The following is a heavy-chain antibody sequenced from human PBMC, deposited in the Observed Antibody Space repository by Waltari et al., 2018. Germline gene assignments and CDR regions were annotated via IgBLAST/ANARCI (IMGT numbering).Heavy chain of an antibody. Sequence: QVQLQQWGAGLLKPSETLSLTCTVSGGSFSSSSYYWGWIRQPPGKGLEWIGSIYYSGSTYYNPSLKSRVTISVDTSKNQFSLKLSSVTAADTAVYYCARYVIVAAAGTKGYFDYWGQGTLVTVSS. CDR3: ARYVIVAAAGTKGYFDY. D-gene: IGHD6-13*01. CDR1: GGSFSSSSYY. CDR2: IYYSGST. J-gene: IGHJ4*02. V-gene: IGHV4-39*07.